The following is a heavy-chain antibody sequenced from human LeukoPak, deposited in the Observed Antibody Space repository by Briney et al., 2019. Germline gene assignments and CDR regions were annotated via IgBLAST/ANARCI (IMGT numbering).Heavy chain of an antibody. Sequence: PGRSLRPSCAASGFTFSSYAMDWVRQAPGKGLEWVAVLSYDGSNKYYADSVKGRFTISRDNAKNSLYLQMNSLRAEDTAVYYCARGAAGDYWGQGTLVTVSS. CDR1: GFTFSSYA. CDR2: LSYDGSNK. J-gene: IGHJ4*02. D-gene: IGHD6-13*01. CDR3: ARGAAGDY. V-gene: IGHV3-30-3*01.